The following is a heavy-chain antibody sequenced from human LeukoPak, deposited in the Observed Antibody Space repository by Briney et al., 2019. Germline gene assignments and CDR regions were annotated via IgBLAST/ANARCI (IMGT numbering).Heavy chain of an antibody. Sequence: GGSLRLSCAASGFTFSDYCMTWIRQAPGKGPEWVSYISSSGSTIYYADSVKGRFTISRDNAKNSQYLQMNRLRAEDTAVYYCARDHNGSPDYWGQGTLVTVSS. CDR3: ARDHNGSPDY. V-gene: IGHV3-11*01. CDR1: GFTFSDYC. J-gene: IGHJ4*02. D-gene: IGHD2-8*01. CDR2: ISSSGSTI.